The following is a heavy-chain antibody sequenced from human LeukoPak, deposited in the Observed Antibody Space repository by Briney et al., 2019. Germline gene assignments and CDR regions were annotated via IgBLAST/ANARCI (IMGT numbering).Heavy chain of an antibody. V-gene: IGHV4-4*09. CDR3: ARVTAAGGGFDH. J-gene: IGHJ4*02. CDR1: GGSISSYY. D-gene: IGHD2-15*01. Sequence: SETLSLTCTVSGGSISSYYWSWIRQPPGKGLEWIGYIYTSGSTNYNPSLKSRVTISVDTSKNQFSLKLSSVTAADTAVYYCARVTAAGGGFDHWGQGTLVTVSS. CDR2: IYTSGST.